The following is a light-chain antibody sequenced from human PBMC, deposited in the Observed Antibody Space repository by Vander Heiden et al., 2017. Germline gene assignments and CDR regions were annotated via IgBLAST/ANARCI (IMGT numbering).Light chain of an antibody. V-gene: IGKV3-20*01. CDR3: QLDGSSRLT. J-gene: IGKJ4*01. Sequence: EIVLTQSPGTLSLSPGERATLSCRASQSVSSSYLAWYQQKPGQAPRLLIYAASSRATGIPDRFSGSRSGTDFTLTMSSLEPEDLAVYYCQLDGSSRLTFGGGTKVEIK. CDR1: QSVSSSY. CDR2: AAS.